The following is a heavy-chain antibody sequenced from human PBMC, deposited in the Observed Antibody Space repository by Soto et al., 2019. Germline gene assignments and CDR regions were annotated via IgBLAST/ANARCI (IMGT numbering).Heavy chain of an antibody. CDR3: ARFESMISSGFDY. J-gene: IGHJ4*02. V-gene: IGHV1-69*13. D-gene: IGHD3-22*01. CDR1: GGTFSSYA. CDR2: IIPIFGTA. Sequence: VASVKVSCKASGGTFSSYAISWVRQAPGQGLEWMGGIIPIFGTANYAQKFQGRVTITADESTSTAYMELSSLRSEDTAVYYCARFESMISSGFDYWGQGTLVTVSS.